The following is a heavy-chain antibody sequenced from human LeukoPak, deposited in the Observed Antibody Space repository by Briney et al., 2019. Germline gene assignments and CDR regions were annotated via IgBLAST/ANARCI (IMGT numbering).Heavy chain of an antibody. J-gene: IGHJ1*01. V-gene: IGHV3-7*01. CDR3: AQPLLAGAGTWNYQQ. CDR1: GFTFSSYA. D-gene: IGHD6-19*01. CDR2: IKQDGSAK. Sequence: HPGGSLRLSCAASGFTFSSYAMSWVRQAPGKGLEWVANIKQDGSAKYYLDSVKGRFTISRDNAENSLYLQMESLRAEDTAVYYCAQPLLAGAGTWNYQQWGQGTLVTVSS.